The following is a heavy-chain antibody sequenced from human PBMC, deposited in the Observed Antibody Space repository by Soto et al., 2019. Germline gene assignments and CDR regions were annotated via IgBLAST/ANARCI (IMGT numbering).Heavy chain of an antibody. CDR2: IIPILDVA. J-gene: IGHJ4*02. V-gene: IGHV1-69*02. D-gene: IGHD2-2*01. CDR3: ARGGGYCTSTSCASS. Sequence: QVQLVQSGAEVKKPGSSVKISCKAAGGTFSSYPISWVRQAPGQGLEWMGRIIPILDVASYAQKFQGRVTITADKSTSTVYMELSSLKSDDTAVYFWARGGGYCTSTSCASSWGQGTLVTVSS. CDR1: GGTFSSYP.